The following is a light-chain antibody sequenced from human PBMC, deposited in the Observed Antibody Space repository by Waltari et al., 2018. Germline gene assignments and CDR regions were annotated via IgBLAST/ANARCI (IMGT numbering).Light chain of an antibody. Sequence: ASVGDRVTITCRASQSISSYLNWYQQKPGKAPKLLIYAASSLQSGVPSRFSGSGSGTDFTLTISSLQPEDFATYYCQQSYSTPLTFGGGTKVEIK. J-gene: IGKJ4*01. CDR1: QSISSY. V-gene: IGKV1-39*01. CDR2: AAS. CDR3: QQSYSTPLT.